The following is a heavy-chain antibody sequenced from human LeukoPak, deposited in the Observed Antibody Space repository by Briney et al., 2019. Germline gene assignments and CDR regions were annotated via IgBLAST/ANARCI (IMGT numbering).Heavy chain of an antibody. CDR3: ARNGGNSNWYFDL. D-gene: IGHD4-23*01. CDR1: GFSFSAFE. Sequence: PGGSLGLSCAASGFSFSAFEMNWVRQAPGKGLEWVSYISRSAGSTTYYADSVKGRFTISRDNAKNSLFLQMNSLRVEDTALYYCARNGGNSNWYFDLWGRGTLVTVSS. J-gene: IGHJ2*01. V-gene: IGHV3-48*03. CDR2: ISRSAGSTT.